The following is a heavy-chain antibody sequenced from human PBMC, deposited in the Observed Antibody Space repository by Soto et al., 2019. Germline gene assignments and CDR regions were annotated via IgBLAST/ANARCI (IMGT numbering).Heavy chain of an antibody. Sequence: EVQLVESGGGLVQPGRSLRLSCAASGFGFGDYGTHWVRQAPGKGLEWVSGISWNSEIIDYADSVKGRFTISRDNAKNSLFLQMNSLRAEDTALYYCVRAIVRHCSGGFCSDYWGQGPVVTVSS. J-gene: IGHJ4*02. CDR2: ISWNSEII. CDR3: VRAIVRHCSGGFCSDY. CDR1: GFGFGDYG. D-gene: IGHD2-15*01. V-gene: IGHV3-9*01.